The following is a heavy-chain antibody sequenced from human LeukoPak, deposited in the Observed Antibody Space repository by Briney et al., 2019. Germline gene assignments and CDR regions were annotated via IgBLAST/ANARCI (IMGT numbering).Heavy chain of an antibody. V-gene: IGHV5-51*01. CDR1: GHSFATYW. J-gene: IGHJ3*02. CDR3: AMVVGATDRDDAFDI. Sequence: GESLKISCKGSGHSFATYWIGWVRQMPGRGLEWMGIFYPGDSETRYSPSFQGQVTISADKSINTAYLQWSSLRASDTAMYYCAMVVGATDRDDAFDIWGQGTLVTVSS. CDR2: FYPGDSET. D-gene: IGHD1-26*01.